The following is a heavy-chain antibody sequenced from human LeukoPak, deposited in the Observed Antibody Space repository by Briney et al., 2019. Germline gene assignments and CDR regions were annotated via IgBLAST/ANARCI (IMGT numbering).Heavy chain of an antibody. D-gene: IGHD4-23*01. CDR3: AAELYGGNSDCCNFEM. CDR2: MNPNSGNT. Sequence: ASVKVSCKASGYTFTSYDINWVRQATGQGLEWMGWMNPNSGNTGYAERFQGRVTMTRDTSISTAYMELSSLRSDDTAVYYCAAELYGGNSDCCNFEMWGRGTLVTVSS. V-gene: IGHV1-8*01. CDR1: GYTFTSYD. J-gene: IGHJ3*02.